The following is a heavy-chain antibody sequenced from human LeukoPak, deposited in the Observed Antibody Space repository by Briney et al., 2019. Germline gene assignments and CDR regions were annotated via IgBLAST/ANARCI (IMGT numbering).Heavy chain of an antibody. D-gene: IGHD3-10*01. CDR3: ARDRGADRFDY. Sequence: GGSLRLSCVAYGFTFSVYWMSWHRPAPGKGLEWVANIRQDGGEKWYMDSVKGRFTISRDSANNSLYLKLDNLRAEDSGIYYCARDRGADRFDYWGQGTQVTVSS. J-gene: IGHJ4*02. V-gene: IGHV3-7*03. CDR1: GFTFSVYW. CDR2: IRQDGGEK.